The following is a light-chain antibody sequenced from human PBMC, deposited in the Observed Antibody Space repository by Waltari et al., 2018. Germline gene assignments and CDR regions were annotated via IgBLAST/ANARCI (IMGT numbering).Light chain of an antibody. V-gene: IGLV2-8*01. Sequence: QSALTPPPSASGSPGPSVTISCTRTSSDIGGYHYFSWYQQRPGKAPKLLIYEVTKRPSGVPDRFSGSKSANTASLTVSGLQAEDEADYYCSSYAGSNYVAFGGGTKLTVL. CDR2: EVT. J-gene: IGLJ2*01. CDR1: SSDIGGYHY. CDR3: SSYAGSNYVA.